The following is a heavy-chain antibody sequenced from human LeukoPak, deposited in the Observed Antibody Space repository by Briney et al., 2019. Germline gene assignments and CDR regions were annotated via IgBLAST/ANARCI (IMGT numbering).Heavy chain of an antibody. J-gene: IGHJ6*02. D-gene: IGHD3-22*01. Sequence: SETLSLTCTVSGGSISSYYWSWIRQPPGKGLEWNGYIHYSGSTNYNPSLKSRVTISVDTSKNQFSLKLSSVTAADTAVYYCARQTYYYDSSGLYYYGMDVWGQGTTVTVSS. CDR3: ARQTYYYDSSGLYYYGMDV. V-gene: IGHV4-59*08. CDR2: IHYSGST. CDR1: GGSISSYY.